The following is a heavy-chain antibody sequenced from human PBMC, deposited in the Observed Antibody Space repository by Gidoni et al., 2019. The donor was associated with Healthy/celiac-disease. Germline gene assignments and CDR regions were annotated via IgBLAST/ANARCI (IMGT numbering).Heavy chain of an antibody. CDR3: AREMATSGFDY. CDR1: GHPCTGYY. V-gene: IGHV1-2*02. J-gene: IGHJ4*02. Sequence: QVQLVQTGAEEKKPGASVNVSCKAYGHPCTGYYMHEVRQAPGQGLEWMGWINPNSGGTNYAQKFQGRVTMTRDTSISTAYMELSRLRSDDTAVYYCAREMATSGFDYWGQGTLVTVSS. D-gene: IGHD5-12*01. CDR2: INPNSGGT.